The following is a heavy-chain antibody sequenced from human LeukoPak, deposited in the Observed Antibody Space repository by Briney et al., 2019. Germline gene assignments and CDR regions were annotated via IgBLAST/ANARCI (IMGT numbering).Heavy chain of an antibody. CDR2: IYYSGST. CDR1: GGSISSSSYY. D-gene: IGHD6-19*01. CDR3: AAPREGCSSGCPFDY. J-gene: IGHJ4*02. V-gene: IGHV4-39*01. Sequence: SETLSLTCTVSGGSISSSSYYWGWIRQPPGKGLEWIGSIYYSGSTYYNPSLKSRVTISVDTSKNQFSLKLSSVTAADTAVYYCAAPREGCSSGCPFDYWGQGTLVTVSS.